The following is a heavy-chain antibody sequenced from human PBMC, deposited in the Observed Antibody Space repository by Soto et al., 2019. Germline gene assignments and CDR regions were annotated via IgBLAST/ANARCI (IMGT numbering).Heavy chain of an antibody. CDR1: GYTFTGYY. D-gene: IGHD5-18*01. J-gene: IGHJ6*02. CDR2: ISPNSGGT. CDR3: ARDIGDTAMGKALYGMDV. Sequence: QVQLVQSGAEVKKPGASVKVSCKASGYTFTGYYMHWVRQAPGQGLEWMGWISPNSGGTNYAQKFQGWVTMTRDTSISTAYMELSRLRSDDTAVYYCARDIGDTAMGKALYGMDVWGQGTTVTVSS. V-gene: IGHV1-2*04.